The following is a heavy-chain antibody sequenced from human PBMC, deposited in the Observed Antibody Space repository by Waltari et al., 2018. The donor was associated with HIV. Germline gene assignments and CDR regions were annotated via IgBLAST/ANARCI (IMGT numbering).Heavy chain of an antibody. V-gene: IGHV1-18*01. Sequence: QVQLVQSGAEVKKPGASVKVSCKASGYTFTSYGISWVRQAPGQGLEWMGWISAYNGNTNYAQKLQGRVTMTTDTSTSTAYMELRSLRSDDTAVYYCARDTGRGIAVAAPTYPAGYWGQGTLVTVSS. J-gene: IGHJ4*02. CDR2: ISAYNGNT. D-gene: IGHD6-19*01. CDR1: GYTFTSYG. CDR3: ARDTGRGIAVAAPTYPAGY.